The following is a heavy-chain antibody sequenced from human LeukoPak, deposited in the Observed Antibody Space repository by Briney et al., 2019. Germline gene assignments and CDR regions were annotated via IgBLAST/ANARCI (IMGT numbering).Heavy chain of an antibody. CDR2: ISGSGGST. CDR1: GFTFSSYA. D-gene: IGHD2-15*01. J-gene: IGHJ4*02. CDR3: AKLGYCSGGSCYALYDY. Sequence: GGSLRLSCAASGFTFSSYAMSWVRQAPGKGLEWVSAISGSGGSTYYADSVKGRFTISRDNSKNTLCLQMNSLRAEDTAVYYCAKLGYCSGGSCYALYDYWGQGTLVTVSS. V-gene: IGHV3-23*01.